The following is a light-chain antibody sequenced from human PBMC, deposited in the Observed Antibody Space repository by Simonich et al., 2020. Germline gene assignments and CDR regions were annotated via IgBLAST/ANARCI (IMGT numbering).Light chain of an antibody. J-gene: IGLJ3*02. Sequence: QSALTQPASVSGSPGQSITISCTGTSSDVGGYNYVSWYPQHPRKAPKLMIYDVSKRPSWVSNRFSGSKSGTTASLTISGLQAEDEADYYCSSYTSSSTWVFGGGTKLTVL. CDR1: SSDVGGYNY. CDR2: DVS. CDR3: SSYTSSSTWV. V-gene: IGLV2-14*01.